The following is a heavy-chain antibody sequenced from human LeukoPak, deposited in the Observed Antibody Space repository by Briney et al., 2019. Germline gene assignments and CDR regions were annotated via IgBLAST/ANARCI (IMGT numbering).Heavy chain of an antibody. CDR2: IYYSGST. J-gene: IGHJ4*02. CDR3: ARAGWEPYYFDY. Sequence: SETLSLTCTVSGGSISSYYWSWIRQPPGKGLKWIGYIYYSGSTNYNPSLKSRVTISVDTSKNQFSLKLSSVTAADTAVYYCARAGWEPYYFDYWGQGTLVTVSS. CDR1: GGSISSYY. V-gene: IGHV4-59*01. D-gene: IGHD1-26*01.